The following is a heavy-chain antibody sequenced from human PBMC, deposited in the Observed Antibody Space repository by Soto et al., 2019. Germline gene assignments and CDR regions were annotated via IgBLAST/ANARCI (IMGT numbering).Heavy chain of an antibody. CDR3: ARVQSGYDFAY. CDR2: ISAYNGNT. J-gene: IGHJ4*02. CDR1: GYTFTSYG. Sequence: QVQLVQSGAEVKKPGASVKVSCKASGYTFTSYGINWVRQAPGQGLEWMGWISAYNGNTHYAQKLQGRVTMTTDTSPSTAYMELRSLSSDDTAVYYCARVQSGYDFAYWGQGTLVTVSS. V-gene: IGHV1-18*01. D-gene: IGHD5-12*01.